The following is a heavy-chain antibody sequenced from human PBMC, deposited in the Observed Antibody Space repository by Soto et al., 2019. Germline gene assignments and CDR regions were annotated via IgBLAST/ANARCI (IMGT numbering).Heavy chain of an antibody. Sequence: EVQLVESGGGLVKPGGSLRLSCAASGFTFSSYSMNWVRQAPGKGLEWVSSISSSSSYIYYADSVKGRFTISRDNAKNSLYLQMNSLRAEDTAVYYCAREGHYYGSGSYYNALGPELNGMDVWGQGTTVTVSS. V-gene: IGHV3-21*01. J-gene: IGHJ6*02. CDR2: ISSSSSYI. CDR1: GFTFSSYS. CDR3: AREGHYYGSGSYYNALGPELNGMDV. D-gene: IGHD3-10*01.